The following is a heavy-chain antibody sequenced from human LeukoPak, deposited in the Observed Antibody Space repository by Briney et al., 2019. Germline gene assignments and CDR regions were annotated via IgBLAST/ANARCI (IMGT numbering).Heavy chain of an antibody. CDR2: IYTSGST. CDR1: GSSISSYY. V-gene: IGHV4-4*07. J-gene: IGHJ6*03. Sequence: SETLSLTCTVSGSSISSYYWSWIRQPAGKGLEWIGRIYTSGSTNYNPSLKSRVTMSVDTSKNQFSLKLSSVTAADTAVYYCARTNSSSWYFPGYYYYMDVWGKGTTVTVSS. CDR3: ARTNSSSWYFPGYYYYMDV. D-gene: IGHD6-13*01.